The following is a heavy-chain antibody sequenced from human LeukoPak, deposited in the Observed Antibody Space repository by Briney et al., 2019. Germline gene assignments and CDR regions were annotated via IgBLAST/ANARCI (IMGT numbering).Heavy chain of an antibody. V-gene: IGHV3-23*01. CDR3: VKNTWELQSVWYFDL. CDR1: GFTFTTYA. Sequence: QTGGSLRLSCVASGFTFTTYAMHWVRQAPGKGLEWVSGISGSGGTTYYADSVKGRFTISRDNSKNTLYLQMSSLRAEDTAVYYCVKNTWELQSVWYFDLWGRGTLVTVSS. CDR2: ISGSGGTT. D-gene: IGHD1-26*01. J-gene: IGHJ2*01.